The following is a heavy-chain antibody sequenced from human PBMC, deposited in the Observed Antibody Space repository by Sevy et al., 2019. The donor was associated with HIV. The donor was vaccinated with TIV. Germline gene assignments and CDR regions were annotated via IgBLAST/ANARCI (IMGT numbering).Heavy chain of an antibody. CDR2: ISSSSSYI. J-gene: IGHJ6*02. CDR1: GFTFSSYS. CDR3: AGETGDLYCYYGMDV. Sequence: GGSLRLSCAASGFTFSSYSMNWVRQAPGKGLEWVSSISSSSSYIYYADSVKGRFTISTDNAKNSLYLQMNSLRAEDTAVDYCAGETGDLYCYYGMDVWGQGTTVTVSS. V-gene: IGHV3-21*01. D-gene: IGHD7-27*01.